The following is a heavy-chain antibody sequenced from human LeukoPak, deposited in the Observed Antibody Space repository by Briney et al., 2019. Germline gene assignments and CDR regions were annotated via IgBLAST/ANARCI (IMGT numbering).Heavy chain of an antibody. D-gene: IGHD3-3*01. J-gene: IGHJ3*02. CDR3: AQSLRFLEWSYFDI. Sequence: SGPTLVNPTQTLTLTCTFSGFSLSTSGVGVGWIRQPPGKALEWLTLIYWNDDKRYSPSLKSRLTITKDTSKNQVVLTMTNMDPVDTATYYCAQSLRFLEWSYFDIWGQGTMVTVSS. CDR2: IYWNDDK. CDR1: GFSLSTSGVG. V-gene: IGHV2-5*01.